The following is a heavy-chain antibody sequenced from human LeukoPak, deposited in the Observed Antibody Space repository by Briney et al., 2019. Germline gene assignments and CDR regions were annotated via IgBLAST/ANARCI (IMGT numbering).Heavy chain of an antibody. CDR1: GGSISTYY. V-gene: IGHV4-4*07. D-gene: IGHD3-22*01. CDR3: VRVIGAPNYYYYMDV. Sequence: SETLSLTCSVSGGSISTYYWSWIRQPAGKGLEWIGRIYTSGSTNYNPSLKSRVTMLVDTSKNQFSLKLSSVTAADTAVYFCVRVIGAPNYYYYMDVWGKGTTVTVSS. CDR2: IYTSGST. J-gene: IGHJ6*03.